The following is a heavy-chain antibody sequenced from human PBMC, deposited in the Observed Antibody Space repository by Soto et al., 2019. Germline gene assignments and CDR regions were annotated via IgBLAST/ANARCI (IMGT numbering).Heavy chain of an antibody. D-gene: IGHD3-3*01. CDR3: ARNFYGYDFWSGYYPFFDP. J-gene: IGHJ5*02. V-gene: IGHV4-59*01. CDR1: GGSISSYY. CDR2: IYYSGST. Sequence: SETLSLTCTVSGGSISSYYWSWIRQPPGKGLEWIGYIYYSGSTNYNPSLKSRVTISVDTSKNQFSLKLSSVTAADTAVYYCARNFYGYDFWSGYYPFFDPWGQGTLVTVSS.